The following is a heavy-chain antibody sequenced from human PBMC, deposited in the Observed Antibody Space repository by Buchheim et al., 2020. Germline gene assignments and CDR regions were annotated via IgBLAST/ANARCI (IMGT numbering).Heavy chain of an antibody. D-gene: IGHD3-22*01. J-gene: IGHJ5*02. CDR1: GYTFTSYD. V-gene: IGHV1-8*01. CDR3: ARDHNYYDSSGYYSRNWFDP. CDR2: MNPNSGNT. Sequence: QVQLVQSGAEVKKPGASVKVSCKASGYTFTSYDINWVRQATGQGLEWMGWMNPNSGNTGYAQKFQGRVTMTRNTSISTAYMELSSLRSEDTAVYYCARDHNYYDSSGYYSRNWFDPWGQGTL.